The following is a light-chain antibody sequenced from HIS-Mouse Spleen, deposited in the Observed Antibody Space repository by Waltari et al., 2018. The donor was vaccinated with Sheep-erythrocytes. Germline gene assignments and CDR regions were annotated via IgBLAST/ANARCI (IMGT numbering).Light chain of an antibody. J-gene: IGLJ3*02. CDR1: SSDVGSYNL. CDR2: EGS. V-gene: IGLV2-23*01. CDR3: CSYAGSSTPWV. Sequence: QSALTQPRSVSGSPGQSVTISCTGTSSDVGSYNLVSWYQQHPGKAPKLMIYEGSKRASGVSNRFSGSKSGNTASRTISGLQAEDEADDYCCSYAGSSTPWVFGGGTKLTVL.